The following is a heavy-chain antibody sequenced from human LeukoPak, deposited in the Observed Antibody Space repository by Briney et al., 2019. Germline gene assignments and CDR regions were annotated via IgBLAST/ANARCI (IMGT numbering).Heavy chain of an antibody. CDR3: ARVGHIWGDCGGDCYSPELDY. V-gene: IGHV3-74*01. CDR1: GFTLSTYW. D-gene: IGHD2-21*02. CDR2: INSDGSTI. J-gene: IGHJ4*02. Sequence: PGGSLRLSCAVSGFTLSTYWMHWVRQALGKGLEWVSRINSDGSTINYADSVKGRFTISRDNAKNSLYLQMNSLRAEDTAVYYCARVGHIWGDCGGDCYSPELDYWGQGTLVTVSS.